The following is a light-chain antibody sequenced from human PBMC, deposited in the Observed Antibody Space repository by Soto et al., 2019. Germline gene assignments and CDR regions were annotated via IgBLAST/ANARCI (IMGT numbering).Light chain of an antibody. CDR2: AAS. CDR1: QSISNY. CDR3: QQSYSSWAT. Sequence: DIQMTQSPSSLSASVGDRVTITCRARQSISNYLNWYQLKPGKVPKLLIYAASTLQTGVPSRFSGSGSGTDFTLTISSLQPEDSARYYCQQSYSSWATFGGGTKVEI. J-gene: IGKJ4*01. V-gene: IGKV1-39*01.